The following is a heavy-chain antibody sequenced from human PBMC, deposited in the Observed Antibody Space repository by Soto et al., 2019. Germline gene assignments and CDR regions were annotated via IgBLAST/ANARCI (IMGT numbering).Heavy chain of an antibody. J-gene: IGHJ5*02. V-gene: IGHV1-69*01. CDR3: ARGGTFLELPGSNWFDP. CDR2: IIPIFGTA. CDR1: GGTFSSYA. Sequence: QVQLVQSGAEVKKPGSSVKVSCKASGGTFSSYAISWVRQAPGQGLEWMGGIIPIFGTANYAQKFQGRVTITADESTSTAYMERSSLRSEDTAVYYCARGGTFLELPGSNWFDPWCQGTLVTVSS. D-gene: IGHD1-7*01.